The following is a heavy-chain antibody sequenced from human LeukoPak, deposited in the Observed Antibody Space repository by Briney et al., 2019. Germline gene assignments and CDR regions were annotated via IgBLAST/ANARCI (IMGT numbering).Heavy chain of an antibody. CDR1: GFTFSSYA. CDR2: ISGSGGST. J-gene: IGHJ2*01. Sequence: PGVSLRLSCAASGFTFSSYAMSWARDAPGKGRECGSAISGSGGSTYYADSVKGRCTISRDNSKNTLYLQMNRLRAEDTAVYYCARVGDHFHWYLDRWGGGTLVTV. D-gene: IGHD3-3*02. V-gene: IGHV3-23*01. CDR3: ARVGDHFHWYLDR.